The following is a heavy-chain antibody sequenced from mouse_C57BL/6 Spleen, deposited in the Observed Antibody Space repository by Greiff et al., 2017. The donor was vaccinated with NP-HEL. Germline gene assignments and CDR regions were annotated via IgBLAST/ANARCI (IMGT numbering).Heavy chain of an antibody. J-gene: IGHJ4*01. CDR3: ARAGGDAMDY. V-gene: IGHV2-2*01. Sequence: QVQLQQSGPGLVQPSQSLSITCTVSGFSLTSYGVHWVRQSPGKGLEWLGVIWSGGSTAYNAAFISRLSISKDNSKSQVFFKMNRLQADDTAIYYCARAGGDAMDYWGQGTSVTVSS. CDR2: IWSGGST. CDR1: GFSLTSYG.